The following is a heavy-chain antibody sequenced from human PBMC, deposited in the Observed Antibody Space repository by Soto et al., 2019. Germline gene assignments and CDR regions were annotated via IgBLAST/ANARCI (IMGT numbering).Heavy chain of an antibody. V-gene: IGHV3-30-3*01. CDR2: ISYDGSNK. CDR1: GFTFSSYA. Sequence: GGSLRLSCAASGFTFSSYAMRWVRQAPGKGLEWVAVISYDGSNKYYADSVKGRFTISRDNAKNSLYLQMNSLRAEDTAVYYCARDRRDGYNFDYWGQGTLVTVSS. D-gene: IGHD5-12*01. CDR3: ARDRRDGYNFDY. J-gene: IGHJ4*02.